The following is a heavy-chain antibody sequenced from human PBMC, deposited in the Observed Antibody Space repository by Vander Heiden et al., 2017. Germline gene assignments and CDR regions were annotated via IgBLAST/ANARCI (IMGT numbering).Heavy chain of an antibody. J-gene: IGHJ4*02. D-gene: IGHD3-22*01. Sequence: HLQLQESGPGLVKPSETLSLICTVTGGSIRSSAYYWGWIRQSPGKGLEWIGSFYSGGSTYYNPSLKSRVIISVDRSKNQFSLKLSSVTAADTAVYYCVRPPDSSGYYHGFDQWGQGTLVTVSS. CDR2: FYSGGST. V-gene: IGHV4-39*01. CDR1: GGSIRSSAYY. CDR3: VRPPDSSGYYHGFDQ.